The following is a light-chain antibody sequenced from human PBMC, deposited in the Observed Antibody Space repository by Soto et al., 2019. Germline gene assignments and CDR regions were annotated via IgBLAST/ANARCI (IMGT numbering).Light chain of an antibody. Sequence: QSVLTQPPSASGTPGQRVTISCSGSSSNIGRDPVNWYQELPGTAPKLLIYDNNQRPSGVPDRFSGSKSGTSASLAIGGLQSEDEADYFCAGWDGSLRGSVFGTGTKVTVL. CDR3: AGWDGSLRGSV. V-gene: IGLV1-44*01. CDR2: DNN. CDR1: SSNIGRDP. J-gene: IGLJ1*01.